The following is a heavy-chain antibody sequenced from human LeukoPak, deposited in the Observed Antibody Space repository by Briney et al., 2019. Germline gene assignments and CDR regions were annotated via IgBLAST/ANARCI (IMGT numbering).Heavy chain of an antibody. CDR2: ISGSGGSA. J-gene: IGHJ4*02. D-gene: IGHD2-2*01. CDR3: AKAQDIVVVETPRVYYFDY. Sequence: GGSLRLSCAASGFTFSSYAMSWVRQAPGKGLEWVSAISGSGGSAYYADSVKGQFTISRDNSKNTLYLQMNSLRAEDTAVYYCAKAQDIVVVETPRVYYFDYWGQGTLVTVSS. V-gene: IGHV3-23*01. CDR1: GFTFSSYA.